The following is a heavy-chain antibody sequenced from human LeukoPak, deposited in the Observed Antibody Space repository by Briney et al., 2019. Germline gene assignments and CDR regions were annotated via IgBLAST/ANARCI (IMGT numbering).Heavy chain of an antibody. Sequence: ASVKVSCKASGYTFTSYDINWVRQATGQGLEWMGWMNPNSGNTGYAQKFQGRVTITRNTAISTAYMELSSLRSEDTAVYYCARVDSSSSALDYWGQGTLVTVSS. CDR1: GYTFTSYD. D-gene: IGHD6-6*01. J-gene: IGHJ4*02. CDR3: ARVDSSSSALDY. CDR2: MNPNSGNT. V-gene: IGHV1-8*03.